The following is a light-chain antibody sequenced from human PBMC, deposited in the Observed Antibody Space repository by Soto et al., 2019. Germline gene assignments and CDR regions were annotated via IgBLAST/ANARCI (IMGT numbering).Light chain of an antibody. CDR3: QQYGYSPIT. CDR1: QSVLYSSNNKNY. V-gene: IGKV4-1*01. CDR2: WAS. J-gene: IGKJ5*01. Sequence: DIVMTQSPDSLAVSLGERATINCKSSQSVLYSSNNKNYLAWYQQKPGQPPKLLIYWASTRESGVPDRFSGSGSGTDFTLTISRLEPEDFAVYYCQQYGYSPITFGQGTRLEIK.